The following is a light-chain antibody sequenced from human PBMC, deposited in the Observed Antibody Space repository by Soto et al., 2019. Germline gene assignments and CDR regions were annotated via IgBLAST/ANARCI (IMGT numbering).Light chain of an antibody. CDR2: VAA. CDR1: EDVYINS. V-gene: IGKV3-20*01. J-gene: IGKJ3*01. Sequence: EIVLTQSPGILSLSPGERATLSCRASEDVYINSLAWYQQQPGQPPRLLIYVAATWPSALPHRFSGSGSGADSALTITMLEPEDFAVYYCQQYGASPLTFGPGTRVD. CDR3: QQYGASPLT.